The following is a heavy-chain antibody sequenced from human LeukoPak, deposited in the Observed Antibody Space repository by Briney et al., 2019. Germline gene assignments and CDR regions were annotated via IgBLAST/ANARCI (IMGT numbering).Heavy chain of an antibody. CDR1: GGSFSGYY. Sequence: SETLSLTCAVYGGSFSGYYWSWIRQPPGKGLEWIGEINHSGSTNYNPSLKGRVTISVDTSKNQISLKLSSVTAADTAVYYCARVPGYSRSRGAFDIWGQGTMVTVSS. CDR2: INHSGST. J-gene: IGHJ3*02. D-gene: IGHD6-13*01. CDR3: ARVPGYSRSRGAFDI. V-gene: IGHV4-34*01.